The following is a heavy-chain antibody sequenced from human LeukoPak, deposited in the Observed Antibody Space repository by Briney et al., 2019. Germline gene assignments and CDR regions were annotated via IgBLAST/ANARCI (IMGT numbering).Heavy chain of an antibody. J-gene: IGHJ6*03. D-gene: IGHD3-22*01. CDR3: ARSHLSGVVSVYYYYYYMDV. Sequence: GASVKVSCKASGGTFSSYAISWVRQAPGQGLEWMGGIIPIFGTANYAQKFQGRVTITTDESTSTAYMELSSLRSEDTAVYYCARSHLSGVVSVYYYYYYMDVWGKGTTVTVSS. CDR2: IIPIFGTA. CDR1: GGTFSSYA. V-gene: IGHV1-69*05.